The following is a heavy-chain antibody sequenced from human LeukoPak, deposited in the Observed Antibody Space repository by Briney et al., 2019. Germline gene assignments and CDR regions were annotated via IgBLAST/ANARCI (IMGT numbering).Heavy chain of an antibody. CDR1: GFTFSSYA. V-gene: IGHV3-23*01. Sequence: GGSLRLSCAASGFTFSSYAMSWVRQAPGKGLEWVSAISGSGGSTYYADSVKGRFTISRDNSKNTLYLQMNSLRAEDTAVYYCAKGSMGQWLVQIRDRVFDYWGQGTLVTVSS. CDR2: ISGSGGST. CDR3: AKGSMGQWLVQIRDRVFDY. J-gene: IGHJ4*02. D-gene: IGHD6-19*01.